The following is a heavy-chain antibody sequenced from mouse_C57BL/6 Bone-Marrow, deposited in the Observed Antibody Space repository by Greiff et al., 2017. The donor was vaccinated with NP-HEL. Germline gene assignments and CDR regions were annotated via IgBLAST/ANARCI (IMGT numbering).Heavy chain of an antibody. CDR2: ISSGGSYT. V-gene: IGHV5-6*01. J-gene: IGHJ2*01. D-gene: IGHD1-1*01. CDR1: GFTFSSYG. CDR3: ARHYYGSSHDY. Sequence: EVKLVESGGDLVKPGGSLKLSCAASGFTFSSYGMSWVRQTPDKRLEWVATISSGGSYTYYPDNVKGRFTISRDNAKNTLYLQMSSLKSEDTAMDYCARHYYGSSHDYWGQGTTLTVSS.